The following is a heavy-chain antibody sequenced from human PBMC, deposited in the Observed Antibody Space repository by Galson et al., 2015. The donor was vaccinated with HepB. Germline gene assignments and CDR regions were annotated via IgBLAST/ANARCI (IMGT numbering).Heavy chain of an antibody. CDR3: AKVGVDIVVVPAAGYYYYYMDV. CDR2: ISYDGSNK. Sequence: SLRLSCAASGFTFSSYGMHWVRQAPGKGLEWVAVISYDGSNKYYADSVKGRFTISRDNSKNTLYLQMNSLRAEDTAVYYCAKVGVDIVVVPAAGYYYYYMDVWGKGTTVTVSS. CDR1: GFTFSSYG. J-gene: IGHJ6*03. D-gene: IGHD2-2*03. V-gene: IGHV3-30*18.